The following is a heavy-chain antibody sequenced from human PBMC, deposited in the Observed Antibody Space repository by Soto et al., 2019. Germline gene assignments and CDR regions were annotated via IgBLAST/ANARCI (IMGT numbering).Heavy chain of an antibody. V-gene: IGHV4-34*01. CDR1: AGSFSHYY. CDR3: ARGGSSDWQVALDI. CDR2: IKHSGSS. J-gene: IGHJ3*02. Sequence: QVQQQPWGAGLLKPSETLSLTCAVYAGSFSHYYWNWIRQSPGKGLEWIGKIKHSGSSNYNPSLRSRVSISVDMSKNQFSLRVTSVTAADTAVYYCARGGSSDWQVALDIWGQGTMVTVSS. D-gene: IGHD6-19*01.